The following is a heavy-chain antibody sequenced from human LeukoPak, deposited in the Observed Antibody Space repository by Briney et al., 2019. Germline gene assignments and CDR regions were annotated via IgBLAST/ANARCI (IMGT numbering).Heavy chain of an antibody. Sequence: GASVKVSCKASGYTFTSYYMHWVRQAPGQGLEWMGIINPRGGSTSYAQKFRGRVTMTRDTSTTTVYMELTSLKSDDAAVYYCARGKEMATITGGPDYWGQGTLVTVSS. J-gene: IGHJ4*02. V-gene: IGHV1-46*01. CDR2: INPRGGST. CDR1: GYTFTSYY. CDR3: ARGKEMATITGGPDY. D-gene: IGHD5-24*01.